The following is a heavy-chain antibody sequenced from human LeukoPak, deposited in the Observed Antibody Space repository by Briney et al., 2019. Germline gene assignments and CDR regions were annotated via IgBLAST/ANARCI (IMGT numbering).Heavy chain of an antibody. CDR2: IYYSGST. CDR3: ATSGWYLLPGIY. V-gene: IGHV4-39*01. CDR1: GGSISSSSYY. D-gene: IGHD6-19*01. J-gene: IGHJ4*02. Sequence: SETLSLTCTVSGGSISSSSYYWGWIRQPPGKGLEWIGSIYYSGSTYYNPSLKSRVTISVDTSKNQFSLKLSSVTAADTAVFYCATSGWYLLPGIYWGQGTLVTVSS.